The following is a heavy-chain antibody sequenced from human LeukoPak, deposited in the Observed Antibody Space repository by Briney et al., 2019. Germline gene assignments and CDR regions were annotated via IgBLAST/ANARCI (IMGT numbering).Heavy chain of an antibody. CDR3: ARGRGWVVRGVIMDY. Sequence: PETLSLTCAVYGGSFSGYYWSWIRQPPGKGLEWIGEINHSGSTNYNPSLKSRVTISVDTSKNQFSLKLSSVTAADTAVYYCARGRGWVVRGVIMDYWGQGTLVTVSS. CDR2: INHSGST. J-gene: IGHJ4*02. CDR1: GGSFSGYY. D-gene: IGHD3-10*01. V-gene: IGHV4-34*01.